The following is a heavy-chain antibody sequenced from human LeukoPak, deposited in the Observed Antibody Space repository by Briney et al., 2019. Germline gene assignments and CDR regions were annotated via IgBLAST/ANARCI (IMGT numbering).Heavy chain of an antibody. CDR3: ARGTGYGVVHYYYYYMDV. CDR2: INHSGST. Sequence: LETLSLTCAVYGGSFSGYYWSWIRQPPGKGLEWIGEINHSGSTNYNPSLKSRVTISVDTSKNQFSLKLSSVTAADTAVYYCARGTGYGVVHYYYYYMDVWGKGTTVTVSS. D-gene: IGHD3-22*01. V-gene: IGHV4-34*01. CDR1: GGSFSGYY. J-gene: IGHJ6*03.